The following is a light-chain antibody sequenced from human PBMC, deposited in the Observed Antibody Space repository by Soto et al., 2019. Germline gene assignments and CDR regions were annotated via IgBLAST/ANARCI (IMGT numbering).Light chain of an antibody. CDR1: QNISVW. V-gene: IGKV1-5*01. CDR3: QQYDSSSPT. Sequence: DIQMTQSPSTLSASVGDGVTITCRAIQNISVWLAWYQQRPGKAPKFLIYDASSLETGVPSRFSGSGSGTEFTLTIRSLQPDDFATYYCQQYDSSSPTFGQGTKLEIK. J-gene: IGKJ2*01. CDR2: DAS.